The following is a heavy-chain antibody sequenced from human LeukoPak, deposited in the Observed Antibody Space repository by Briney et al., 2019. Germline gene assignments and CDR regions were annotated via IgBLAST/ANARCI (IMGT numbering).Heavy chain of an antibody. CDR3: ARDNIVVVTASPEHHGHKFDY. D-gene: IGHD2-21*02. CDR1: GFTFSSYA. V-gene: IGHV3-30-3*01. Sequence: PGGSLRLSCAASGFTFSSYAMHWVRQAPGKGLEWVAVISYDGSNKYYADSVKGRFTISRDNSKNTLYLQMNSLRAEDTAVYYCARDNIVVVTASPEHHGHKFDYWGQGTLVTVSS. J-gene: IGHJ4*02. CDR2: ISYDGSNK.